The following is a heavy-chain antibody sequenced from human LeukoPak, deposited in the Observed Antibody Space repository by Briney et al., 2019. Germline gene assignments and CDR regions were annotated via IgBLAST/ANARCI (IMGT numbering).Heavy chain of an antibody. Sequence: ASVKVSCKTSGYTFTNYGVTWVRQAPGQGLEWMGRVIPIFGTANYAQKFQGRVTITADESTSTAYMELSSLRSEDTAVYYCARIGTNPGNWGQGTLVTVSS. J-gene: IGHJ4*02. CDR3: ARIGTNPGN. D-gene: IGHD1-1*01. CDR2: VIPIFGTA. V-gene: IGHV1-69*13. CDR1: GYTFTNYG.